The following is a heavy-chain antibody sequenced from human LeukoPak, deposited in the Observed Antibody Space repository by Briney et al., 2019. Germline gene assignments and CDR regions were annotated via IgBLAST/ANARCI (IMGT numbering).Heavy chain of an antibody. D-gene: IGHD3-10*01. CDR3: ARALYGSGVFDS. V-gene: IGHV4-59*01. J-gene: IGHJ4*02. CDR2: FYFTANT. CDR1: GASISTNS. Sequence: SETLSLTCTVSGASISTNSWSWIRQPPGKGLECIGCFYFTANTNYNPSLKSRVTISVDTSKNHFSLKLSSVTSADTAVYYCARALYGSGVFDSWGQGTLVTVSS.